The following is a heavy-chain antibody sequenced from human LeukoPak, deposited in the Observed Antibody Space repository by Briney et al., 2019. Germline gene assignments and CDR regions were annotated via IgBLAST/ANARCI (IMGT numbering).Heavy chain of an antibody. CDR3: AEDFIAMVVAATSFDY. D-gene: IGHD2-15*01. V-gene: IGHV3-23*01. CDR1: GFTFSSYG. CDR2: ISGSGGST. J-gene: IGHJ4*02. Sequence: GGTLSFSGAASGFTFSSYGRSWVRQAPGKGLEWVSAISGSGGSTYYADSVKGRFTISRDTSKNTLYLQMHSLRAEDPAVYYSAEDFIAMVVAATSFDYWGQGTLVTVSS.